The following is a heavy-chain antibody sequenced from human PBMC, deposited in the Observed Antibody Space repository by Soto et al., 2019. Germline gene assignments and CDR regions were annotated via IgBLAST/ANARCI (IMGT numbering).Heavy chain of an antibody. CDR2: ISAYNGNT. CDR1: GYTFTSYG. Sequence: QVQLVQSGAEVKKPGASVKVSCKASGYTFTSYGISLVRQAPGQGLVWMGWISAYNGNTNYAQKLQGIFAMTTDPSTGTAYMELRNLGSDDTAVDYCARSMVRGVRRFDSWGQGTLYTVSS. V-gene: IGHV1-18*04. J-gene: IGHJ4*02. D-gene: IGHD3-10*01. CDR3: ARSMVRGVRRFDS.